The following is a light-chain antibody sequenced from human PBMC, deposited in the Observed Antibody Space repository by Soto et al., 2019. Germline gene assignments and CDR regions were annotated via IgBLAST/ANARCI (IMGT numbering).Light chain of an antibody. Sequence: DIPMTQSPSSLPASVGDRVTITCRASQSISTYLSWYQQKPGKAPRLLIYTASTLQSGVPSRFSGSGSGTDFTLTISSLQPEDFATYYCQQSYTVPTWTFGQGTKVEIK. CDR2: TAS. CDR3: QQSYTVPTWT. CDR1: QSISTY. V-gene: IGKV1-39*01. J-gene: IGKJ1*01.